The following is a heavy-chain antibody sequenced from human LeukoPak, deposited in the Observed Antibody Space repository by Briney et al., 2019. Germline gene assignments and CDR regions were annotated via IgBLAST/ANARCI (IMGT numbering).Heavy chain of an antibody. CDR2: IIPIFGTA. D-gene: IGHD1-1*01. Sequence: ASVKVSCKASGGTFSSYAISWVRQAPGQGLEWMGGIIPIFGTANYAQKFQGRVTITADESTSTAYMELSSLRSEDTAVYYCARGPRAVQLERLGYFDYWGQGTLVTVSS. CDR1: GGTFSSYA. V-gene: IGHV1-69*13. J-gene: IGHJ4*02. CDR3: ARGPRAVQLERLGYFDY.